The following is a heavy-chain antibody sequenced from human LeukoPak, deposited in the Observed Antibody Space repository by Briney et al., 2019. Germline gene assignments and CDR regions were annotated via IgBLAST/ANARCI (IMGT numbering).Heavy chain of an antibody. CDR1: GGSISSHY. CDR3: ARMKDPEYYFDY. Sequence: SETLSLTCTVSGGSISSHYWSWIPQPPGKGLEWIGYVYYSGSTNYNPSLKSRVTISVDTSKNQFSLKLSSVTAADTAVYYWARMKDPEYYFDYWGQGTLVTVSS. CDR2: VYYSGST. V-gene: IGHV4-59*11. J-gene: IGHJ4*02.